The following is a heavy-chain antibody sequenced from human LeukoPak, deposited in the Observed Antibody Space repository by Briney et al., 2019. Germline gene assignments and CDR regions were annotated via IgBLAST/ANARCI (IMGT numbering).Heavy chain of an antibody. CDR1: GYSISSGYY. CDR2: IYHSGST. Sequence: SETLSLTCTVSGYSISSGYYWGWIRQPPGKGLEWIGIIYHSGSTYYNPSVKSRVTISVATSKHQFYLKLSSVTAADTAVYYCARGTGVPDAFDIWGQGTMVTVSS. V-gene: IGHV4-38-2*02. CDR3: ARGTGVPDAFDI. J-gene: IGHJ3*02. D-gene: IGHD3-10*01.